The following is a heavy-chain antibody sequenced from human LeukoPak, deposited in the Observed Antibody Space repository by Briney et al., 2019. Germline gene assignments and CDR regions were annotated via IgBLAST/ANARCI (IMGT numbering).Heavy chain of an antibody. CDR1: GGSISSYY. J-gene: IGHJ5*02. CDR2: IYYSGST. Sequence: SETLSLTCTVSGGSISSYYWSWIRQPPGKGLEWIGYIYYSGSTNYNPSLKSRVTISVDTSKNQFFLKLSSVTAADTAVYYCARLNYYDSSGSPPNWFDPWGQGTLATVSS. V-gene: IGHV4-59*01. CDR3: ARLNYYDSSGSPPNWFDP. D-gene: IGHD3-22*01.